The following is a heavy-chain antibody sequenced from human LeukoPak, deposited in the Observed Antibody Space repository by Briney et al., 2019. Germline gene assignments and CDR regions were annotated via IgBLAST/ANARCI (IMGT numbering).Heavy chain of an antibody. J-gene: IGHJ5*02. D-gene: IGHD1-14*01. V-gene: IGHV4-39*07. CDR3: ASGIA. Sequence: NSSETLSLTCTVSGVSISSSTYYWGWIRQPPGKGLEWIGEINHSGSTNYNPSLKSRLTISVDTSKNQFSLKLSSVTAADTAVYYCASGIAWGQGTLVTVSS. CDR1: GVSISSSTYY. CDR2: INHSGST.